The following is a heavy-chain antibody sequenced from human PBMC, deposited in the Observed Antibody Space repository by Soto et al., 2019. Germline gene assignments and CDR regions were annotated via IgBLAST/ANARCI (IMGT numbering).Heavy chain of an antibody. J-gene: IGHJ4*02. CDR1: GFTFSSYA. D-gene: IGHD6-13*01. CDR2: ISGSGSST. Sequence: GGSLRLSCAASGFTFSSYAISWVRQAPGKGLEWVSAISGSGSSTYYADSVKGRFTISRDNSKNTLYLQMNSLRAEDTAVYYCAKNLALKRSSWQFDYWGQGTLVTVSS. V-gene: IGHV3-23*01. CDR3: AKNLALKRSSWQFDY.